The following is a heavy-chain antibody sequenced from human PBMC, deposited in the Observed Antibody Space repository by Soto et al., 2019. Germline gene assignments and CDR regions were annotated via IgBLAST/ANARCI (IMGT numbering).Heavy chain of an antibody. D-gene: IGHD2-15*01. CDR1: GFTIGFCA. V-gene: IGHV3-23*01. Sequence: PGGSLRLSCAASGFTIGFCAMAWVRQAPGKGLEWVSSIRGSGGDTYYADSVRGRFTISRDNSKNTLYLQMNSLRAEDTAVYYCARHTPAISISDHWGQGTLVTVSS. CDR2: IRGSGGDT. CDR3: ARHTPAISISDH. J-gene: IGHJ4*02.